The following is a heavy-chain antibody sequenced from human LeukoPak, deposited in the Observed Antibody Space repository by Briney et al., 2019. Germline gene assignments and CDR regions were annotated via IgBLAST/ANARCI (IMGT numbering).Heavy chain of an antibody. CDR2: IYSGGST. J-gene: IGHJ4*02. V-gene: IGHV3-53*01. Sequence: GGSLRLSCAASGFTFSSYAMSWVRQAPGKGLEWVSVIYSGGSTYYADSVKGRFTISRDNSKNTLYLQMNSLRAEDTAVYYCARDLGGPSDYWGQGTLVTVSS. CDR3: ARDLGGPSDY. CDR1: GFTFSSYA. D-gene: IGHD3-10*01.